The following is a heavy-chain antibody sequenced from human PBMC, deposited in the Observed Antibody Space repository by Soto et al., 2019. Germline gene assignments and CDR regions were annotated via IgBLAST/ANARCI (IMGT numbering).Heavy chain of an antibody. Sequence: SVKVSCKASGGTFSSYAISWVRQAPGQGLEWMGGIIPIFGTANYAQKVQDRVTMTRDTSISTAYMELSSLRSDDTAVYYCAREPMVRGVTSPLDLWGQGTMVTVSS. V-gene: IGHV1-69*05. D-gene: IGHD3-10*01. CDR1: GGTFSSYA. CDR3: AREPMVRGVTSPLDL. CDR2: IIPIFGTA. J-gene: IGHJ3*01.